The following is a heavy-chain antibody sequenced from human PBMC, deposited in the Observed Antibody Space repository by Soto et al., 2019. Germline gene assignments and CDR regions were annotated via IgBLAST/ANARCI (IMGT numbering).Heavy chain of an antibody. CDR3: ARGPRSFGGSGGRNGPGGSDV. Sequence: SETLSLTCAVYGGSFSGYYWSWIRQPPGKGLEWIGEINHSGSTNYNPSLKSRVTISVDTSKNQFSLKLSSVTAADTAVYYCARGPRSFGGSGGRNGPGGSDVWGKGTTVTVSS. V-gene: IGHV4-34*01. CDR2: INHSGST. CDR1: GGSFSGYY. J-gene: IGHJ6*04. D-gene: IGHD2-15*01.